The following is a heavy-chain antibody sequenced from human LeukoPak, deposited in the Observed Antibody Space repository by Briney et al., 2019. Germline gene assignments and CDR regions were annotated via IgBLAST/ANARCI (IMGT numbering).Heavy chain of an antibody. V-gene: IGHV3-23*01. Sequence: GGSLRLSCAASGFTLSSYAMNWVSQAPRKVLEWVSVINNSGDNTFYADSVKGRFTISRDNSKNTLYLQMRSLRGEDTAVYYCARSLKWNLVGFDYWGQGTLVSVCS. CDR2: INNSGDNT. CDR1: GFTLSSYA. D-gene: IGHD1-1*01. CDR3: ARSLKWNLVGFDY. J-gene: IGHJ4*02.